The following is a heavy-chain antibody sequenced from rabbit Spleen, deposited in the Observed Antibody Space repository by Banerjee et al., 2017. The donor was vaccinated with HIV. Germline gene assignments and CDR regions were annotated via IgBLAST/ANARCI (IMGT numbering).Heavy chain of an antibody. J-gene: IGHJ4*01. CDR2: IYIGSGST. CDR1: EFSFSENVY. Sequence: QSLEESGGDLVKPGASLTLTCTASEFSFSENVYMCWVRQAPGKGLEWIACIYIGSGSTYYASWAKGRFTISKTSSTTVTLQMTSLTAADTATYFCARSGYVGWGGDGDLMGNKLWGPGTLVTVS. CDR3: ARSGYVGWGGDGDLMGNKL. D-gene: IGHD4-1*01. V-gene: IGHV1S40*01.